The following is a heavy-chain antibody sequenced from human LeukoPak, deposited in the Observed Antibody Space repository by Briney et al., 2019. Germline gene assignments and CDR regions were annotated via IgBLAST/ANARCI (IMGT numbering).Heavy chain of an antibody. CDR2: IYSGGST. CDR1: GFTFSDYY. J-gene: IGHJ6*02. D-gene: IGHD1-26*01. Sequence: PGGSLRLSCAASGFTFSDYYMNWIRQAPGKGLEWVSVIYSGGSTYYADSVKGRFTISRDNSKNTLYLQMNSLRAEDTAVYYCARDKWELPFYYYGMDAWGQGTTVTVSS. CDR3: ARDKWELPFYYYGMDA. V-gene: IGHV3-66*02.